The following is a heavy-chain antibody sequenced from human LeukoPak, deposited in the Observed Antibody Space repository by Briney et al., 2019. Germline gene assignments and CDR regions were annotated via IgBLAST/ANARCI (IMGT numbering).Heavy chain of an antibody. D-gene: IGHD3-10*01. Sequence: SETVSFTCTVAAGSISTTYWGCIRQPPGKGLEWIGLIYFSRSTNANPSLKSGATTPVDTSSNQFFRKLSSVTAADTAVYYWARGEVRPRKGIRFDPWGQGTLVTVSS. CDR1: AGSISTTY. CDR3: ARGEVRPRKGIRFDP. J-gene: IGHJ5*02. V-gene: IGHV4-59*01. CDR2: IYFSRST.